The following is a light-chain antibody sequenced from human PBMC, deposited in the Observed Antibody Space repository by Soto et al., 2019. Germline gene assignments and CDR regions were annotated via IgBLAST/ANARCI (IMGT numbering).Light chain of an antibody. Sequence: GDRVTITCRANQSVSSWLAWYQQKPGKAHNLLISDASSLESGVPSRFSGSGSGTEFTLTIRSLQPDDFATYYCQQYNSYSWTVGQGTKVDIK. CDR3: QQYNSYSWT. CDR2: DAS. CDR1: QSVSSW. V-gene: IGKV1-5*01. J-gene: IGKJ1*01.